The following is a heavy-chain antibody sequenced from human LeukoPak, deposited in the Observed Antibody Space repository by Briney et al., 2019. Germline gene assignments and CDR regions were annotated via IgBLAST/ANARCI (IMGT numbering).Heavy chain of an antibody. CDR2: IYYTGST. V-gene: IGHV4-59*11. D-gene: IGHD4-17*01. J-gene: IGHJ4*02. CDR1: GGSISSHY. Sequence: SETLSLTCTVSGGSISSHYWSWIRQSPGKGLEWIGYIYYTGSTNYNPSLKSRVTISVDTSKNQFSLKLSSVTAADTAVYYCARGFGGDYTDYWGQGTLVTVSS. CDR3: ARGFGGDYTDY.